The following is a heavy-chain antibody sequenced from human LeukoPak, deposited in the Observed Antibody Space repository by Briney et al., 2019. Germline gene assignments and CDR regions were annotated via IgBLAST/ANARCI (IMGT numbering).Heavy chain of an antibody. CDR1: GGSISGYY. CDR3: ARDRGSGGGFDY. D-gene: IGHD2-15*01. J-gene: IGHJ4*02. CDR2: MSYSGSP. V-gene: IGHV4-59*01. Sequence: SETLSLTCTVSGGSISGYYWSWIRQPPGKGLEWIAYMSYSGSPNYNPSLKNRVTISRGTSKNQLSLKLSSVTAADTAVYYCARDRGSGGGFDYWGQGTLVTVSS.